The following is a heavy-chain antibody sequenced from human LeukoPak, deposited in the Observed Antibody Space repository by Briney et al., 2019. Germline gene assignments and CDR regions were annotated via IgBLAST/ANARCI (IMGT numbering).Heavy chain of an antibody. CDR1: GHSFSAFY. CDR3: ARAKLDDCGGVCDQYFQH. Sequence: ASVKVSCKASGHSFSAFYMHWVRQAPGQGLEWMGWINPNSGGTNFAQKFQGRVTLTRDTSINTAYMELSSLRSDDTAVYYCARAKLDDCGGVCDQYFQHWGQGTLVTVSS. J-gene: IGHJ1*01. V-gene: IGHV1-2*02. CDR2: INPNSGGT. D-gene: IGHD2-21*02.